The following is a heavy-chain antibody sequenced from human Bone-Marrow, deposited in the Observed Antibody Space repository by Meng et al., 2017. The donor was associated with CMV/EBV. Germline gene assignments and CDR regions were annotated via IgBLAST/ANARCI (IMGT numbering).Heavy chain of an antibody. Sequence: ASVKVSCKASGYTFTGYYLHWVRQAPGQGLEWMGWINPHRGDTKYAQKFQDIVTMTRDTSISTVHMELSRLTSDDTAVYYCARGSASGYDFRSAYYISDYFDSWGQGTRVTVYS. CDR3: ARGSASGYDFRSAYYISDYFDS. V-gene: IGHV1-2*02. D-gene: IGHD3-3*01. J-gene: IGHJ4*02. CDR2: INPHRGDT. CDR1: GYTFTGYY.